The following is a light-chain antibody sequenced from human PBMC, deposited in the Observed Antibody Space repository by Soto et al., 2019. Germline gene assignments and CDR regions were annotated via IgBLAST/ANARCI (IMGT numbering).Light chain of an antibody. J-gene: IGKJ3*01. CDR2: DAS. CDR1: QDISNY. V-gene: IGKV1-33*01. Sequence: DIQMTQSPSSLSASVGDRVTITCQASQDISNYLNWYQQKPGKAPKLLIYDASNLETGVPSRFSGSGSVTDFTFTISSLQPEDIATYYCQQYDNRLIFTFGPGTKVDIK. CDR3: QQYDNRLIFT.